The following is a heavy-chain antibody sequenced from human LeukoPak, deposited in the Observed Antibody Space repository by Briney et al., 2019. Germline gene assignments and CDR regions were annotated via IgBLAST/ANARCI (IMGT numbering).Heavy chain of an antibody. Sequence: GRSLRLSCAASGFTFSSYGMHWVRQAPGKGLEWVAVISYDGSNKYYADSVKGRFTISRDNSKNTLYLQMNSLGAEDTAVYYCAKPKTAYGDYPNSFDYWGRGTLVTVSA. CDR2: ISYDGSNK. CDR1: GFTFSSYG. V-gene: IGHV3-30*18. CDR3: AKPKTAYGDYPNSFDY. D-gene: IGHD4-17*01. J-gene: IGHJ4*02.